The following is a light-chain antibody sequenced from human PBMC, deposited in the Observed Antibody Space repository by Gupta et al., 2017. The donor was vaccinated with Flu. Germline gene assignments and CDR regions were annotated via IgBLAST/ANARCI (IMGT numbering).Light chain of an antibody. V-gene: IGLV2-11*03. CDR1: SSDVGSYNY. Sequence: VTISCTGTSSDVGSYNYVSWYQQRPSKAPKLIIYDVSERPSGVPDRFSGSKSGNAASLTISGLQAEDETDYYCSSYAGSYNWVFGGGTKLTVL. CDR3: SSYAGSYNWV. CDR2: DVS. J-gene: IGLJ3*02.